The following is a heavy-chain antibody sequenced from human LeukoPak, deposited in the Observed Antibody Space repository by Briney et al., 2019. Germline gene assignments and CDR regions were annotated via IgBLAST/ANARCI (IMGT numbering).Heavy chain of an antibody. Sequence: ASVKVSCKASGYTFTGYYMHWVRQAPGQGLEWMGWINPNSGGTNYAQKFQGRVTMTRDTSISTAYMELSRLRSDDTAVYYWARNLAVAGRGRPYYMDVWGKGTTVTVSS. CDR1: GYTFTGYY. CDR2: INPNSGGT. J-gene: IGHJ6*03. CDR3: ARNLAVAGRGRPYYMDV. D-gene: IGHD6-19*01. V-gene: IGHV1-2*02.